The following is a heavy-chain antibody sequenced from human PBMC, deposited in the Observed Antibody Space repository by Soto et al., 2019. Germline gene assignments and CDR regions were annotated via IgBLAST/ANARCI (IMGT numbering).Heavy chain of an antibody. J-gene: IGHJ5*02. D-gene: IGHD3-10*01. CDR1: GFTFKNFA. Sequence: EVQLLESGGGLVQPGGSLRLSCAASGFTFKNFAVSWGRQAPGKGMEWVSAIGGSGSSANYADSVKGRFTVSRDDSKSTLYLQMSGLRVDDTALYYCAKDAVAYNGEWDWFDLWGQGTLVTVSS. V-gene: IGHV3-23*01. CDR3: AKDAVAYNGEWDWFDL. CDR2: IGGSGSSA.